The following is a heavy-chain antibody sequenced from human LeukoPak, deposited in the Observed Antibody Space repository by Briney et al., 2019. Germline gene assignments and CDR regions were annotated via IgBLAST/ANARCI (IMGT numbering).Heavy chain of an antibody. Sequence: GGSLRLSCTVSGFTVSSNSMSWVRQAPGKGLEWVSAISGSGGSTYYADSVKGRFTISRDNSKNTLYLQMNSLRAEDTAVYYCAKGLWFGELWADYWGQGTLVTVSS. CDR2: ISGSGGST. J-gene: IGHJ4*02. D-gene: IGHD3-10*01. CDR3: AKGLWFGELWADY. V-gene: IGHV3-23*01. CDR1: GFTVSSNS.